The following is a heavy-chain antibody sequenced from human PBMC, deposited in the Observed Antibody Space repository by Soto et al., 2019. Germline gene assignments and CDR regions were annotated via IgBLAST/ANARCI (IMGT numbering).Heavy chain of an antibody. CDR1: GYTFSGFY. CDR2: INPNSGGT. CDR3: ASAAVTGTAGLDF. V-gene: IGHV1-2*02. Sequence: ASVKVSCEASGYTFSGFYRHWVRQDPGQGLEWMGWINPNSGGTKYAEKFQGRVTTTRDTSISTAYVELSRLTSDDTAVYYCASAAVTGTAGLDFWGQGTLVTVSS. D-gene: IGHD6-19*01. J-gene: IGHJ4*02.